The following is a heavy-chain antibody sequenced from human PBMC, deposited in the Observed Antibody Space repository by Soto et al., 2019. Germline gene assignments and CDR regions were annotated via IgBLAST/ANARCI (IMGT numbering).Heavy chain of an antibody. Sequence: GGSLRLSCAASGFTFSSYSMNWVRQAPGKGLEWVSSISSNSSYINHADSVRGRFTISRDNAKNTVYLQMNSLRVEDTAVYFCTRWPEYWGQGTLVTVSS. CDR3: TRWPEY. J-gene: IGHJ4*02. CDR2: ISSNSSYI. D-gene: IGHD5-12*01. V-gene: IGHV3-21*01. CDR1: GFTFSSYS.